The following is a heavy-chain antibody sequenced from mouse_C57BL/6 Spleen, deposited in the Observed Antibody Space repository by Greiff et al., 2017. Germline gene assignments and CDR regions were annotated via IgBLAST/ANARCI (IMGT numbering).Heavy chain of an antibody. Sequence: EVQLVESGGGLVQPGGSLKLSCAASGFDFSRYWMSWVRRAPGKGLEWIGEINPDSSTINYAPSLKDKFIITRDNAKNTLYLQMSKVRSEDTALYYCARAAYNGSSYGAYWGQGTLVTVSA. J-gene: IGHJ3*01. CDR1: GFDFSRYW. V-gene: IGHV4-1*01. CDR3: ARAAYNGSSYGAY. CDR2: INPDSSTI. D-gene: IGHD1-1*01.